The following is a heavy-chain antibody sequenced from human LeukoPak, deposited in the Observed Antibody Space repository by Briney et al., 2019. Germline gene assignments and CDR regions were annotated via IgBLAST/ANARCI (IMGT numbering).Heavy chain of an antibody. V-gene: IGHV4-39*01. J-gene: IGHJ3*02. Sequence: SETLSLTCTVSGGSISSSSYYWGWIRQPPGKGLEWIGYMYSRGSTNDNPSLKSRVTISRDTSKNQLSLRVTSVTAADTAMYYCARHYLYGDPPAFDIWGQGTMVTVSS. CDR1: GGSISSSSYY. CDR3: ARHYLYGDPPAFDI. CDR2: MYSRGST. D-gene: IGHD4-17*01.